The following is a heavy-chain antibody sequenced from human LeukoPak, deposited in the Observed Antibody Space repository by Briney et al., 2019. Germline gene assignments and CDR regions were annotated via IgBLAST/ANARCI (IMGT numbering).Heavy chain of an antibody. D-gene: IGHD3-10*01. CDR1: GFTFSSYA. Sequence: GGSLRLSCAASGFTFSSYAMHWVRQAPGKGLEWVAVISYDGSNKYYADSVKGRFTISRDNSKNTLYLQMNSLRAEDTAVYYCAREAQSRDRGVGGIWGQGTMATVSS. J-gene: IGHJ3*02. V-gene: IGHV3-30*04. CDR2: ISYDGSNK. CDR3: AREAQSRDRGVGGI.